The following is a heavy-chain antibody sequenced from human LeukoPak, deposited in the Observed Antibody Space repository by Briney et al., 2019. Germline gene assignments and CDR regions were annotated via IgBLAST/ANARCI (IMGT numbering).Heavy chain of an antibody. Sequence: PSETLSLTCAVYGGSFSGYYWSWIRQPPGKGLEWIGEINHSGSTNYNPSLKSRVTISVDTSKNQFSLKLSSVTAADTAVYYCARGGITMVRGALFDYWGQGTLVTVSS. V-gene: IGHV4-34*01. CDR1: GGSFSGYY. D-gene: IGHD3-10*01. CDR3: ARGGITMVRGALFDY. J-gene: IGHJ4*02. CDR2: INHSGST.